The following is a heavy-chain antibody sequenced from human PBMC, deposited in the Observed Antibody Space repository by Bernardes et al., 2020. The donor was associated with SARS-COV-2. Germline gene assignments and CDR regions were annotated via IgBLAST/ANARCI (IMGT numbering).Heavy chain of an antibody. D-gene: IGHD3-3*01. Sequence: TLSLTCTVSGGSISSGGYYWSWIRQHPGTGLEWIGYIYYSGSTYYNPSLKSRVTISVDTSKNQFSLKLSSVTAADTAVYYCARGRAITIFGVVIIPAYFDYWGQGTLVTVSS. CDR2: IYYSGST. CDR3: ARGRAITIFGVVIIPAYFDY. V-gene: IGHV4-31*03. CDR1: GGSISSGGYY. J-gene: IGHJ4*02.